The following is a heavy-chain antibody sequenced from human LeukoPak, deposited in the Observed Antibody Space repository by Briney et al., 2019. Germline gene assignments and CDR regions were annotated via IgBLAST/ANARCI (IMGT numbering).Heavy chain of an antibody. Sequence: GGSLRLSCAASGFTFSSYWMSWVRQAPGKGLEWVANIKQDGSEKYYVDSVKGRFTISRDNAKNSLYLQMNSLRAEDTAVYYCVSQLWLPYFDYWGQGTLVTVSS. CDR2: IKQDGSEK. D-gene: IGHD3-16*01. V-gene: IGHV3-7*01. CDR1: GFTFSSYW. J-gene: IGHJ4*02. CDR3: VSQLWLPYFDY.